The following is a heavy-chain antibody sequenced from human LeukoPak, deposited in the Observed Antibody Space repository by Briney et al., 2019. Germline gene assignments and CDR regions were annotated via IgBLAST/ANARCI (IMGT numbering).Heavy chain of an antibody. CDR1: GGTFSSYA. CDR2: IIPIFGTA. D-gene: IGHD3-16*02. CDR3: ASIGNDYVWGSYRYPLDY. V-gene: IGHV1-69*13. J-gene: IGHJ4*02. Sequence: SVKVSCKASGGTFSSYAISWVRQAPGQGLEWMGGIIPIFGTANYAQKFQGRVTITADESTSTAYMELSSLRSEDTAVYYCASIGNDYVWGSYRYPLDYWGQGTLVTVSS.